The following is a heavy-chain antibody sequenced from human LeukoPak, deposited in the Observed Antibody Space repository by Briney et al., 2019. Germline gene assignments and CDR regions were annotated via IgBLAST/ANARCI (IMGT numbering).Heavy chain of an antibody. CDR2: ISSSSSYI. J-gene: IGHJ3*02. Sequence: PGGSLRLSCAASGFTFSSYSMNWVRQAPGKGLEWVSSISSSSSYIYYADSVKGRFTISRDNAKNSLYLQMNSLRAEDTAVYYCARLRIVGATSDAFDIWGQGTMVTVSS. CDR1: GFTFSSYS. V-gene: IGHV3-21*01. CDR3: ARLRIVGATSDAFDI. D-gene: IGHD1-26*01.